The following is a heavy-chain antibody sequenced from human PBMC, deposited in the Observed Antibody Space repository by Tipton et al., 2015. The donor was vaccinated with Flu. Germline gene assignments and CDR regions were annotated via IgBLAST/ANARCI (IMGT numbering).Heavy chain of an antibody. CDR2: IYHSGST. D-gene: IGHD1-1*01. Sequence: GLVKPSETLSLTCTVSGGSISSRSYYWGWIRQPPGKGLEWIGSIYHSGSTYYNPSLKSRVTTSVDTSKNQFSLKLSSVTAADTAVYYCVRDNWDWKLVLGLYYFDYWGQGALVTVYS. CDR3: VRDNWDWKLVLGLYYFDY. V-gene: IGHV4-39*07. CDR1: GGSISSRSYY. J-gene: IGHJ4*02.